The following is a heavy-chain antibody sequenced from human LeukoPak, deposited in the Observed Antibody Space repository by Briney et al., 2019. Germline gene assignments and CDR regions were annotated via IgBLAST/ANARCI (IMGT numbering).Heavy chain of an antibody. V-gene: IGHV4-34*01. CDR1: GGSFSGYY. D-gene: IGHD6-25*01. Sequence: SETLSLTCAVYGGSFSGYYWSWIRQPPGKGLEWIGEINHSGSTNYNPSLKGRVTISVDTSKNQFSLKLSSVTAADTAVYYCARAASHDAFDIWGQGTMVTVSS. J-gene: IGHJ3*02. CDR3: ARAASHDAFDI. CDR2: INHSGST.